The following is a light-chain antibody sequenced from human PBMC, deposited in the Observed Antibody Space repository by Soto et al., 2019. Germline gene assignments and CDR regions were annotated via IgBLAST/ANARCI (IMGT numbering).Light chain of an antibody. CDR1: QSVGSGY. V-gene: IGKV3-20*01. J-gene: IGKJ4*01. CDR3: QQYGSSVGGT. Sequence: EIVLTHSPGTLSLSPGERAILSCRASQSVGSGYLAWYQQKPGQAPRLLIYDASSRATGIPDRFSGSGSGRHLGLAVSRLEPEDFAVYYCQQYGSSVGGTVGGGTNVDIK. CDR2: DAS.